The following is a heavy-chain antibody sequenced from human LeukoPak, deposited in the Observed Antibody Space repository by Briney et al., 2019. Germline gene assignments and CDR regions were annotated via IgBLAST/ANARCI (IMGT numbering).Heavy chain of an antibody. Sequence: GGSLRLSCAASGFTFSSYSMNWVRQAPGKGLEWVSSISSSSSYMYYADSVKGRFTISRDNAKNSLYLQMNSLRAEDTAVYYCARWTHIVVVTGNGMDVWGQGTTVTVSS. D-gene: IGHD2-21*02. CDR2: ISSSSSYM. J-gene: IGHJ6*02. CDR1: GFTFSSYS. CDR3: ARWTHIVVVTGNGMDV. V-gene: IGHV3-21*01.